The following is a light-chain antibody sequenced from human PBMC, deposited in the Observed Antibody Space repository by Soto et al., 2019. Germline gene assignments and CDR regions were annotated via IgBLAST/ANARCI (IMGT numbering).Light chain of an antibody. Sequence: EIVLTQSPGTLSLSPGERATLSCRASQSVSSSYLAWYQQKPGQAPRLLIYGASSRATGIPDRFSGSGSGRDLTLPISRLEPEDFAVYYCQQYASSPRTFGQGTKLEI. J-gene: IGKJ2*02. CDR2: GAS. CDR3: QQYASSPRT. CDR1: QSVSSSY. V-gene: IGKV3-20*01.